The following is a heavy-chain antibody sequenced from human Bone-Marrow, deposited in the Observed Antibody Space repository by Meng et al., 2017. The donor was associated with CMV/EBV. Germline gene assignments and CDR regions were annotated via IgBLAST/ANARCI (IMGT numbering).Heavy chain of an antibody. J-gene: IGHJ6*02. CDR1: GYTFTSYD. Sequence: ASVKVSCKASGYTFTSYDINWVRQATGQGLEWMGWMNPNSGNTGYAQKFQGRVTITRNTSISTAYMELRSLRSDDTAVYYCARGRIRYCSSTSCSHYYGMDVWGQGTTVTVSS. V-gene: IGHV1-8*03. CDR3: ARGRIRYCSSTSCSHYYGMDV. D-gene: IGHD2-2*01. CDR2: MNPNSGNT.